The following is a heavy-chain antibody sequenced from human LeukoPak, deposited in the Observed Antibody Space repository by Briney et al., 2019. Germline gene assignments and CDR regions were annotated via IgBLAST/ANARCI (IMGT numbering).Heavy chain of an antibody. J-gene: IGHJ4*02. D-gene: IGHD5-18*01. Sequence: SETLSLTCAVYGGSFSGYYWSWIRQPPGEGLEWIGEINHSGSTNYNPSLKSRVTISVDTSKNQFSLKLSSVTAADTAVYYCARGVDTAISATLYYFDYWGQGTLVTVSS. V-gene: IGHV4-34*01. CDR2: INHSGST. CDR3: ARGVDTAISATLYYFDY. CDR1: GGSFSGYY.